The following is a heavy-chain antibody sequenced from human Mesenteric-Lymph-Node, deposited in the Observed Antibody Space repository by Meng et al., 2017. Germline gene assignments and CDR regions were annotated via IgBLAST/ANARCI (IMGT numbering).Heavy chain of an antibody. CDR3: AREIKGRRTVVVPAAGYFDY. V-gene: IGHV4-31*01. Sequence: SETLSLTCTVSGGSISSGGYYWSWIRQHPGKGLEWIGYIYYSGSTYYNPSLKSLVTISVDTSKNQFSLKLSSVTAADTAVYYCAREIKGRRTVVVPAAGYFDYWGQGTLVTVSS. J-gene: IGHJ4*02. CDR2: IYYSGST. D-gene: IGHD2-2*01. CDR1: GGSISSGGYY.